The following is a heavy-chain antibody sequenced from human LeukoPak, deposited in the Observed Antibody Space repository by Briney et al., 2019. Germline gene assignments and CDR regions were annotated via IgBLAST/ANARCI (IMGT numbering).Heavy chain of an antibody. CDR1: GFTFSSYW. CDR2: IKQDGSEK. Sequence: PGGSLRLSCAASGFTFSSYWMSWVCQAPGKGLEWVANIKQDGSEKYYVDSVKGRFTISRDNAKNSLYLQMNSLRAEDTAVYYCARDSIVGAYYFDYWGQGTLVTVSS. V-gene: IGHV3-7*01. D-gene: IGHD1-26*01. CDR3: ARDSIVGAYYFDY. J-gene: IGHJ4*02.